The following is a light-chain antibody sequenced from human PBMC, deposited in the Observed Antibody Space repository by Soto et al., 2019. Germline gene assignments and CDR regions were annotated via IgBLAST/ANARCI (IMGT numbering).Light chain of an antibody. J-gene: IGLJ3*02. Sequence: QSVVTQPPSASGTPGQKVTISCSGGSSNIGGNAVNWYQVLPGMAPKLLIYNNNQRPSGVPDRFSGSKSGTSASLAISDLQSEDEADYYCQAYDYSLTASVFGGGTKVTVL. CDR1: SSNIGGNA. CDR3: QAYDYSLTASV. V-gene: IGLV1-44*01. CDR2: NNN.